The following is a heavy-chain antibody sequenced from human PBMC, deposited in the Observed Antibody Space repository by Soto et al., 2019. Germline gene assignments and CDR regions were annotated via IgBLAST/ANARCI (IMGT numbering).Heavy chain of an antibody. J-gene: IGHJ4*02. Sequence: QLQLQESGPGLVKPSETLSLTCTVSGGSISSSSYYWGWIRQPPGKGLEWIGSIYYSGSTYYNPSLRSRVTISVDTSKNQFSLKLSSVTAADTAVYYCARRWSSGWVTDYWGQGTLVTVSS. CDR3: ARRWSSGWVTDY. CDR1: GGSISSSSYY. D-gene: IGHD6-19*01. V-gene: IGHV4-39*01. CDR2: IYYSGST.